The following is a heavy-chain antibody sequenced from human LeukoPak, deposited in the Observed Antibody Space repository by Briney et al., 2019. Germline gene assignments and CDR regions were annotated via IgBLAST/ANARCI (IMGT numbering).Heavy chain of an antibody. J-gene: IGHJ4*02. CDR1: GGSISSYY. V-gene: IGHV4-34*01. CDR3: ARESSGYKI. CDR2: INHSGST. Sequence: SGTLSLTCTVSGGSISSYYWSWIRQPPGKGLEWIGEINHSGSTNYNPSLKSRVTISVDTSKNQFSLKLSSVTAADTAVYYCARESSGYKIWGQGTLVTVSS. D-gene: IGHD3-22*01.